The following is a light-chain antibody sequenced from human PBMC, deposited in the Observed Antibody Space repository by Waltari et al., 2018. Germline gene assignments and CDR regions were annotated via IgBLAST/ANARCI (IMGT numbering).Light chain of an antibody. V-gene: IGKV1-12*01. CDR3: QQASGLPWT. CDR2: TVS. Sequence: DIQMTQSPSSVSASVGDRVTITCRASQDISNWLVWYQQKSGKAPKLLIHTVSTLQIGVPPRFSGSGSGTDFTLTISSLQPEDFATYFCQQASGLPWTFGQGTKVEIK. J-gene: IGKJ1*01. CDR1: QDISNW.